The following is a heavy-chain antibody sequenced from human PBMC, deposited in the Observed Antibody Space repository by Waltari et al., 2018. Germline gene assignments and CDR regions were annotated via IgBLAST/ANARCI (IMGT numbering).Heavy chain of an antibody. J-gene: IGHJ6*02. CDR1: GASISGSTYY. CDR3: TRVGGPTTDFFYGLDV. Sequence: QLQLQESGPGVVRASEALSPTCSGSGASISGSTYYWGWIRQPPGKGLEWIGSVYYSGSTYYSSSLRSRVTISVDTSKNQFSLKLDSVTAADTAVYYCTRVGGPTTDFFYGLDVWGQGTTVTVSS. D-gene: IGHD3-16*01. CDR2: VYYSGST. V-gene: IGHV4-39*07.